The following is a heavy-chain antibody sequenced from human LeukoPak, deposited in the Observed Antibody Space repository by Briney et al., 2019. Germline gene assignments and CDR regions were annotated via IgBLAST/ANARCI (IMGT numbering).Heavy chain of an antibody. CDR1: GYTFTSYG. CDR2: ISAYNGNT. D-gene: IGHD6-13*01. Sequence: ASVKVSCKASGYTFTSYGISWVRQAPGQGLEWMGWISAYNGNTNYAQKLQGRVTMTTDTSTSTAYMELRSLRSDDTAVYYCARDTETNSYSSSPLEYWGQGTLVTVSS. V-gene: IGHV1-18*01. J-gene: IGHJ4*02. CDR3: ARDTETNSYSSSPLEY.